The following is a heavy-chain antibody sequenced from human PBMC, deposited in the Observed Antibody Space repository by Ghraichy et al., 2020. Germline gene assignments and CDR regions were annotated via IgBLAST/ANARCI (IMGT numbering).Heavy chain of an antibody. J-gene: IGHJ2*01. CDR3: ARGNHVWALRYFDWGRSYWYFDL. D-gene: IGHD3-9*01. CDR1: GGSFSGYY. V-gene: IGHV4-34*01. CDR2: INHSGST. Sequence: SETLSLTCAVYGGSFSGYYWSWIRQPPGKGLEWIGEINHSGSTNYNPSLKSRVTISVDTSKNQFSLKLSSVTAADTAVYYCARGNHVWALRYFDWGRSYWYFDLWGRGTLVTVSS.